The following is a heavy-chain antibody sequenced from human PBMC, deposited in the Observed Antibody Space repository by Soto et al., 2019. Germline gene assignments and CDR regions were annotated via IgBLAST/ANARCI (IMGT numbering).Heavy chain of an antibody. Sequence: GASVKVSCKASGYTFTRYYMHWVRQAPGQGLEWMGIINPSGGSTSYAQKFQGRVTMTRDTRTVYMELNSLRSEDTAVYYCASSHYESSGYPGFDPWGQGTLVTVSS. J-gene: IGHJ5*02. D-gene: IGHD3-22*01. CDR2: INPSGGST. CDR1: GYTFTRYY. V-gene: IGHV1-46*01. CDR3: ASSHYESSGYPGFDP.